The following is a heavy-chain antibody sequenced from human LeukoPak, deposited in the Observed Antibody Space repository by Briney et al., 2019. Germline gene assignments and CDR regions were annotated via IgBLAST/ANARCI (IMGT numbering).Heavy chain of an antibody. D-gene: IGHD6-6*01. CDR3: ARAERYSSSARSPGY. V-gene: IGHV1-2*02. J-gene: IGHJ4*02. Sequence: ASVKVSCKASGYTFTGYYMHWVRQAPGQGLEWMGWINPNSGGTNYAQKFQGRVTMTRDTSISTAYMELSRLRSDDTAVYYCARAERYSSSARSPGYWGQGTLVTVPS. CDR2: INPNSGGT. CDR1: GYTFTGYY.